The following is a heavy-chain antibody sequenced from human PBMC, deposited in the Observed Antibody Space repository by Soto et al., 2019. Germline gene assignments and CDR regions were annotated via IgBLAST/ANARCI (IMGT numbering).Heavy chain of an antibody. CDR1: CYTFPSSG. CDR3: AREEGDYYDSSGYSSWAY. V-gene: IGHV1-18*01. D-gene: IGHD3-22*01. J-gene: IGHJ4*02. Sequence: ASVQVSSKASCYTFPSSGISSVRQAPAQELEWMGWISAYNGNTNYAQKLQGRVTMTTDTSTSTAYMELRSLRSDDTAVYYCAREEGDYYDSSGYSSWAYWGQGTLVTVSS. CDR2: ISAYNGNT.